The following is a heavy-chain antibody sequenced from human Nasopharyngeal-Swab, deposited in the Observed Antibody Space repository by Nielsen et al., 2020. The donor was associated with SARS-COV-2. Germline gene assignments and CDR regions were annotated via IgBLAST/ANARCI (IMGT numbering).Heavy chain of an antibody. V-gene: IGHV4-61*01. Sequence: SETLSLTCTVSGGSISSSSYYWSWIRQPPGKGLEWIGYIYYSGSTNYNPSLKSRVTISVDTSKNQFSLKLSSVTAADTAVYYCARADYYYDSSGYFAGYYFDYWGQGTLVTVSS. CDR2: IYYSGST. CDR3: ARADYYYDSSGYFAGYYFDY. D-gene: IGHD3-22*01. J-gene: IGHJ4*02. CDR1: GGSISSSSYY.